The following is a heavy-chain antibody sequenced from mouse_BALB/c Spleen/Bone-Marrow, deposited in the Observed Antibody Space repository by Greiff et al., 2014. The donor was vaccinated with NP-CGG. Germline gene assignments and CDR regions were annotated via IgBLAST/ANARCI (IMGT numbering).Heavy chain of an antibody. D-gene: IGHD1-2*01. V-gene: IGHV1-9*01. CDR1: GYTFSSYW. CDR3: ARRLLYYFDY. J-gene: IGHJ2*01. CDR2: ILPGSGNT. Sequence: VKLVESGAELMKPGASVKISCKATGYTFSSYWIEWVKQRPGHGLEWIGEILPGSGNTNYNENFKGKATFTADTSSNTAYMQRSSLTSEDSAVYYGARRLLYYFDYWGQGTTLTVSS.